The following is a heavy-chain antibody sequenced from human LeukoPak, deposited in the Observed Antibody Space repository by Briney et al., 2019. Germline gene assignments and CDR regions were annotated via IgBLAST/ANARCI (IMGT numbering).Heavy chain of an antibody. J-gene: IGHJ6*03. CDR3: ARSYSSSYYYYYYYYMDV. D-gene: IGHD6-6*01. V-gene: IGHV1-8*01. CDR2: MNPNSGNT. CDR1: GYTFTSYD. Sequence: ASVKVSCKASGYTFTSYDINWVRQATGQGLEWMGWMNPNSGNTGYAQKFQGRVTMTRNTSISTAYMELSSLRSEDTAVYYCARSYSSSYYYYYYYYMDVWGKGTTVTVSS.